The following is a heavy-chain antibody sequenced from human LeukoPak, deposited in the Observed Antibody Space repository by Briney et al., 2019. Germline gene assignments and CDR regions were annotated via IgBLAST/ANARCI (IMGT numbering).Heavy chain of an antibody. V-gene: IGHV3-53*01. Sequence: GGSLRLSCAASAFSVSSNYIIWVRQAPGKGLEWVSVIYSGGSSYYADSVKGRFTISRDKSTNTVYLQMSSLSAEDTAIYYCARVASTSPYFYGMDVWGQGTTVTVSS. CDR3: ARVASTSPYFYGMDV. J-gene: IGHJ6*02. CDR2: IYSGGSS. CDR1: AFSVSSNY.